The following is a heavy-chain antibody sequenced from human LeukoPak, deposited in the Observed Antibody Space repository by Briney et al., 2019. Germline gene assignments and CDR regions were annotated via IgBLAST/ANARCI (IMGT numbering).Heavy chain of an antibody. CDR1: GFPFSSYW. CDR2: IKQDGSKK. J-gene: IGHJ3*02. V-gene: IGHV3-7*03. D-gene: IGHD6-19*01. CDR3: ARDWSPLKAVAGHSSWHAFDI. Sequence: PGGSLRLSCVASGFPFSSYWMTWVRQAPGKGLEWVANIKQDGSKKSYVDSVKGRFTISRDNSKNTLYLQMNSLRAEDTAVYYCARDWSPLKAVAGHSSWHAFDIWGQGTMVTLSS.